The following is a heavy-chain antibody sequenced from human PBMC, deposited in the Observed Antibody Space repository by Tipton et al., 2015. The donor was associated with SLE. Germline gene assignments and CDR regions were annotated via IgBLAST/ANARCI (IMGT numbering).Heavy chain of an antibody. CDR2: ISGGGDST. V-gene: IGHV3-23*01. CDR1: GFMFSSYA. J-gene: IGHJ4*02. Sequence: GSLRLSCVASGFMFSSYAMRWVRQAPGKGLEWVSVISGGGDSTSYADSVKGRFTISRDNSKNTLYLQMDSLRGDDTAVYYCVPRQVDFDHWGQGTLVSVSS. CDR3: VPRQVDFDH. D-gene: IGHD2-15*01.